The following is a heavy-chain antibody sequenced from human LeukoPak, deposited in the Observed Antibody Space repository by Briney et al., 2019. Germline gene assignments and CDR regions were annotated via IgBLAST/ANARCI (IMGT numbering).Heavy chain of an antibody. CDR1: GFTFSSYD. Sequence: PGGSLRLSCAASGFTFSSYDMSWVRQAPGKGLEWVSDISGSGGSTYYADSVKGRFTISRDNSKNTLYLQMNSLRAEDTAVYYCAKDRRRDGYEEYYFDYWGQGTLVTVSS. J-gene: IGHJ4*02. V-gene: IGHV3-23*01. CDR2: ISGSGGST. D-gene: IGHD5-24*01. CDR3: AKDRRRDGYEEYYFDY.